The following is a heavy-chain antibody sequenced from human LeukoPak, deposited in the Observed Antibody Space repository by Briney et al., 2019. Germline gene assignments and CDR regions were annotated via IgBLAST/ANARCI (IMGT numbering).Heavy chain of an antibody. CDR3: AKAAGPSSGWNSY. CDR1: GLAFSSYA. J-gene: IGHJ4*02. CDR2: ISGSGGST. D-gene: IGHD6-19*01. V-gene: IGHV3-23*01. Sequence: GGSLLLSFAASGLAFSSYAMSWVRPAPGKGRGWVSAISGSGGSTYYADSVKGRFTISRDNSKKTLYLQMNSLRAEDTAVYYCAKAAGPSSGWNSYWGQGTLVTVSS.